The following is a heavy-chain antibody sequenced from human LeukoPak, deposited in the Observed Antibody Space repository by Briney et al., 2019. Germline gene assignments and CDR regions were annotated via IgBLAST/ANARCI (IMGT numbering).Heavy chain of an antibody. J-gene: IGHJ3*02. CDR1: GGSINGGDYY. V-gene: IGHV4-30-4*01. D-gene: IGHD6-25*01. CDR3: ARDLTGGAFDI. CDR2: IYYSGST. Sequence: SETLSLTCTVSGGSINGGDYYWSWIRQPPGKGLECIGYIYYSGSTYYNPSLKSRLTISINTSKNQFSLKLSSVTAADTAVYYCARDLTGGAFDIWGQGTMVTVSS.